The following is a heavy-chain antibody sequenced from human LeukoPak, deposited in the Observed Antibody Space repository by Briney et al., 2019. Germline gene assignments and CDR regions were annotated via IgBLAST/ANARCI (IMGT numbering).Heavy chain of an antibody. J-gene: IGHJ4*02. V-gene: IGHV5-51*01. Sequence: GESLQISCEGSGSFFSSYWIGWGRQLPGKGLEWMGIIYPGDSDTRYSPSFQGQVTISADKSISTAYLQWSSLKASATAVYYWARSGSDSGYDARLNYWGQGTLVTVSS. D-gene: IGHD5-12*01. CDR2: IYPGDSDT. CDR3: ARSGSDSGYDARLNY. CDR1: GSFFSSYW.